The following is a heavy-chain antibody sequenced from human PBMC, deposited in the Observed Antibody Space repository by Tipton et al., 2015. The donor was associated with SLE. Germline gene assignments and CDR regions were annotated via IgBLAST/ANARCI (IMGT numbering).Heavy chain of an antibody. CDR1: GASISSGDYY. CDR2: IYYSGST. V-gene: IGHV4-30-4*01. J-gene: IGHJ3*02. D-gene: IGHD3-9*01. Sequence: TLSLTCTVSGASISSGDYYWSWIRQPPGKGLEWIGHIYYSGSTYYNPSLKSRVTISVDTSKNQFSLKLSSVTAADTAMYYCASERTLIYDILTGYKAFDIWGQGTMVTVSS. CDR3: ASERTLIYDILTGYKAFDI.